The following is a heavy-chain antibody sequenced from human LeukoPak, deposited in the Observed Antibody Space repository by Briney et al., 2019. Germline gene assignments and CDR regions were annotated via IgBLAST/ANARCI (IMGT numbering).Heavy chain of an antibody. D-gene: IGHD1-26*01. CDR3: ARVGATTFY. J-gene: IGHJ4*02. Sequence: GGSLRLSCVASGFTFSNYWMHWVRQAPGKGLEWVSRLNGEASSADHADSVKGRFTISRDNAKNTLYLQMKSLRAEDTAVYYCARVGATTFYWGQGALVTVSS. CDR1: GFTFSNYW. CDR2: LNGEASSA. V-gene: IGHV3-74*01.